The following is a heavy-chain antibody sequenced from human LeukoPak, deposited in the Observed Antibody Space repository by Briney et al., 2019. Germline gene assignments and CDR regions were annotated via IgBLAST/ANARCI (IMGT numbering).Heavy chain of an antibody. J-gene: IGHJ1*01. CDR3: ARQNCGGDCWHFQH. D-gene: IGHD2-21*02. CDR1: GGSISSSNYY. CDR2: IYYSGST. V-gene: IGHV4-39*01. Sequence: SETLSLTCTVSGGSISSSNYYWGWIRQPPGKGLEWIGSIYYSGSTYYNPSLKSRVTISVDTSKNQFSLKLSSVTAADTAVYYCARQNCGGDCWHFQHWGQGTLVTVSS.